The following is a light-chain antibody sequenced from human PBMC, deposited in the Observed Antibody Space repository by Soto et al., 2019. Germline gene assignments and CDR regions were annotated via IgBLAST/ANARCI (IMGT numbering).Light chain of an antibody. Sequence: QSALAQPASVSGSPGQSITISCTGTSSDVGAYDFVSWYQHHPGKAPNLIIYEVSNRPSWVSDRFSGSKSGNTASLTISGLQAEDETDYYCSSYTTSSTLVFGTGTKVTVL. CDR1: SSDVGAYDF. J-gene: IGLJ1*01. V-gene: IGLV2-14*01. CDR2: EVS. CDR3: SSYTTSSTLV.